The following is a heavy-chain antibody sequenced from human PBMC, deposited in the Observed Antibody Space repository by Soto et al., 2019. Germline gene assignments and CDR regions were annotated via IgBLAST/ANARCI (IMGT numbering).Heavy chain of an antibody. J-gene: IGHJ5*02. D-gene: IGHD6-13*01. CDR3: VRRHVSATGIDWFDP. Sequence: ASVKVSCKVSGYTLTELSMHWVRQAPGKGLEWMGWINAANGDTIYSPTFQGRVTITRDTSASTAYMELSSLRFEDTAVYYCVRRHVSATGIDWFDPWGQGTLVTVSS. V-gene: IGHV1-3*01. CDR1: GYTLTELS. CDR2: INAANGDT.